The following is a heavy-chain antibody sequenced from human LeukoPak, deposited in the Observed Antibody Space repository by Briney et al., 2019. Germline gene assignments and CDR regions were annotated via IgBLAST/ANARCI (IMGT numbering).Heavy chain of an antibody. CDR3: TRAEDLYYDSSGYIS. V-gene: IGHV4-4*07. Sequence: SETLSLTCSVSGDSISSYYWSWIRQPAGKGLEWIGRIYTTGVANHSPSLKSRVTMSVDTSKNQFSLKLSSVTAADTAVYYCTRAEDLYYDSSGYISWGQGTLVTVSS. D-gene: IGHD3-22*01. CDR1: GDSISSYY. CDR2: IYTTGVA. J-gene: IGHJ4*02.